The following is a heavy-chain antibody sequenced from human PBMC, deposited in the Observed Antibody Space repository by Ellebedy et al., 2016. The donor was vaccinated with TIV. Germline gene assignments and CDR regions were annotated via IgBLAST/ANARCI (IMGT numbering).Heavy chain of an antibody. J-gene: IGHJ4*02. Sequence: ASVKVSXXASGYTFTSYYMHWVRQAPGQGLEWMGIINPSGGRTSYAQKFQGRVTMTRDTSTSTVYMELSSLRAEDTAVYYCAKDESDGELPRPFDYWGQGTLVTVSS. CDR3: AKDESDGELPRPFDY. CDR1: GYTFTSYY. V-gene: IGHV1-46*01. D-gene: IGHD1-26*01. CDR2: INPSGGRT.